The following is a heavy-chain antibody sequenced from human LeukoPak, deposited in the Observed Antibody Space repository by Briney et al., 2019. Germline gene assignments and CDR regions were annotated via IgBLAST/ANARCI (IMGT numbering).Heavy chain of an antibody. J-gene: IGHJ4*02. D-gene: IGHD5-12*01. CDR3: AKGGARKDSISYFDY. CDR2: ISGSGGST. V-gene: IGHV3-23*01. Sequence: GGSLRLSCAASGFTFSSYAMSWVRQAPGKGLEWVSAISGSGGSTYYADSVKGRFTISRDNYKSTLYLQMNSLRAEDTAVYYCAKGGARKDSISYFDYWGQGTLVTVSS. CDR1: GFTFSSYA.